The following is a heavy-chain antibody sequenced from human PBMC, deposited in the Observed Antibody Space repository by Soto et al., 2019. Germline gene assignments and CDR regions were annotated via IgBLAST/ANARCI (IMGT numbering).Heavy chain of an antibody. CDR3: ARTEINDTFDH. V-gene: IGHV4-28*01. CDR1: GYSISSSNW. D-gene: IGHD3-9*01. J-gene: IGHJ4*02. CDR2: IYYSGTT. Sequence: SETLSLTCAVSGYSISSSNWWGWIRQPPGKGLEWIGYIYYSGTTYYNPSLKSRVTMSVDTSKNQFSLKLTSVTAVDTAVYYCARTEINDTFDHWGQGTLDTVSS.